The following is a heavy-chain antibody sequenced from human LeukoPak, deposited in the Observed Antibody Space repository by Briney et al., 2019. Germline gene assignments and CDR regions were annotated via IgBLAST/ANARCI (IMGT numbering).Heavy chain of an antibody. CDR3: ASYIVVVPAHAEYFQH. V-gene: IGHV4-30-4*08. D-gene: IGHD2-2*01. J-gene: IGHJ1*01. CDR2: IYYSGST. CDR1: GGSISSGDYY. Sequence: SQTLSLTCTVSGGSISSGDYYWSWIRQPPGKGLEWIGYIYYSGSTYYNPSLKSRVTTSVDTSKNQFSLKLSSVTAADTAVYYCASYIVVVPAHAEYFQHWGQGTLVTVSS.